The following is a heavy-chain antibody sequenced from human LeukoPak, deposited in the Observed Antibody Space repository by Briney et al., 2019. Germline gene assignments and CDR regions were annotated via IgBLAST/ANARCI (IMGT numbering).Heavy chain of an antibody. D-gene: IGHD5-18*01. CDR2: ISWNSGSI. J-gene: IGHJ4*02. CDR1: GFTFDDYA. V-gene: IGHV3-9*01. Sequence: PGGSLRLSCAASGFTFDDYAMHWVRQAPGKGLEWVSGISWNSGSIDYPDSVKGRFTISRDNAQNSLYPQMNSLIAHDTALYCCAKESTALGPPGSYHFDHWRQGTLVTVSS. CDR3: AKESTALGPPGSYHFDH.